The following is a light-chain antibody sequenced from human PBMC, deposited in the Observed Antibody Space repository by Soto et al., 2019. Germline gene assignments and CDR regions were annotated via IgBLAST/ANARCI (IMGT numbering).Light chain of an antibody. V-gene: IGKV3-20*01. J-gene: IGKJ2*01. Sequence: EIVLTQSPGTLSLSPGERATLSCRASQSVSSNYLAGYQQKPGQAPRLLIYGASRGAAGIPDRLSGSGSGTDFTLTISRLEPEDFAVYFCQQYGRSPMFTFGQGTKLEVK. CDR1: QSVSSNY. CDR3: QQYGRSPMFT. CDR2: GAS.